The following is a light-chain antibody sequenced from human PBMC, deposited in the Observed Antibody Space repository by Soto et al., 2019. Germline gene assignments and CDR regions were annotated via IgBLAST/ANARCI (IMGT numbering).Light chain of an antibody. Sequence: DVVMTQSPLSLPVTLGQPASISCRSSQSLVDSDGTTYLSWFQQRPGQSPRRLIYKVSTRDSGVPDRFSGSGSGSDFTLRISRVEADDVGTFHCMQGTYAPHTFGRGTKLEMK. CDR3: MQGTYAPHT. CDR2: KVS. CDR1: QSLVDSDGTTY. J-gene: IGKJ2*01. V-gene: IGKV2-30*01.